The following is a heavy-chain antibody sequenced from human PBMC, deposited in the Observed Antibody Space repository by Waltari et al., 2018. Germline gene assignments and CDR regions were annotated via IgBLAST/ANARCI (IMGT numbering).Heavy chain of an antibody. CDR2: IDTTGTT. D-gene: IGHD3-16*01. V-gene: IGHV4-4*09. Sequence: QVQLQESGPGLLKPTETLSLTSTVPGHSITRSYWRWLRQSPGKGLEWIGYIDTTGTTYSNPSLQRQVSISRDTSRNQFSLQVTSVTAADTAVYYCARSKFGSSFDSWGQGTLVTVS. CDR3: ARSKFGSSFDS. CDR1: GHSITRSY. J-gene: IGHJ4*02.